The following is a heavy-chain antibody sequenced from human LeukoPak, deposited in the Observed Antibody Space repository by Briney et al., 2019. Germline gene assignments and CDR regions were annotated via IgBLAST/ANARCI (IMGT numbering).Heavy chain of an antibody. Sequence: TGGSLRLSCAASGFTFSSYWMHWVRRAPGKGLVWVSRINTDGSSTSYADSVKGRFTISRDNAKNTLYLQMNSLRAEDTAVYYCATLIGSGSPFDYWGQGTLVTVSS. V-gene: IGHV3-74*01. D-gene: IGHD3-10*01. J-gene: IGHJ4*02. CDR2: INTDGSST. CDR1: GFTFSSYW. CDR3: ATLIGSGSPFDY.